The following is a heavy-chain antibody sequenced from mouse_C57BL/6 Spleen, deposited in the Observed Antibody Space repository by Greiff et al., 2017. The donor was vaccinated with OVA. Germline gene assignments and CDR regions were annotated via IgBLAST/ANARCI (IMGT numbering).Heavy chain of an antibody. D-gene: IGHD2-10*01. CDR2: INHNYGTT. V-gene: IGHV1-39*01. CDR1: GYSFTDYT. CDR3: ARAYYGNYGYFDV. Sequence: EVQLLESGPELVKPGASVKISCKASGYSFTDYTMNWVKQSNGKSLEWIGVINHNYGTTSYNQKFKGKATLTVDQSSSTAYMQLNSLTSEDSAVYYCARAYYGNYGYFDVWGTGTTVTVSS. J-gene: IGHJ1*03.